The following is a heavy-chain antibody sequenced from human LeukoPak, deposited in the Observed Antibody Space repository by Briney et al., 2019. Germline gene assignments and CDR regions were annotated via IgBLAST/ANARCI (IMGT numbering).Heavy chain of an antibody. J-gene: IGHJ4*02. CDR3: ARHGYYYFDY. CDR1: GFTFSIYW. CDR2: IKQDGSKK. V-gene: IGHV3-7*01. Sequence: GGSLRLSCAASGFTFSIYWMSWVRQAPGKGLEWVASIKQDGSKKFHVDSVKGRFTISRDNAESSLYLQMNSLRAEDTAVYYCARHGYYYFDYWGQGTLVTVSS. D-gene: IGHD2-21*01.